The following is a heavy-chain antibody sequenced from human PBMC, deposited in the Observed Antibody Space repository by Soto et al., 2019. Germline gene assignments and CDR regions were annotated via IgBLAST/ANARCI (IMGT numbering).Heavy chain of an antibody. Sequence: QITLKESGPTLVKPTQTLTLTCTFPGFSFSSIGEGVGWIRQPPGKALEWLALIYWDDDKRYSPSLKSRLTITKHTSTTQLVLTMTYMDPVDTATYYCIQSRCGGDCLQSYSSHSYYGLDVWGQGTKVTVSS. J-gene: IGHJ6*02. CDR2: IYWDDDK. V-gene: IGHV2-5*02. CDR3: IQSRCGGDCLQSYSSHSYYGLDV. CDR1: GFSFSSIGEG. D-gene: IGHD2-21*02.